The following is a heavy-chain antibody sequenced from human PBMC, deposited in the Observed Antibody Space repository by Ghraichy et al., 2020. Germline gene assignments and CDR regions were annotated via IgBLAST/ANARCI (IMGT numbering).Heavy chain of an antibody. V-gene: IGHV3-30*02. CDR3: AKTPGSGTLSFDY. CDR2: IRYDGSNK. J-gene: IGHJ4*02. Sequence: GGSLRLSCAASGFTFSSYGMHWVRQAPGKGLEWVAFIRYDGSNKYYADSVKGRFTISRDNSKNTLYLQMNSLRAEDTAVYYCAKTPGSGTLSFDYWGQGTLVTVSS. CDR1: GFTFSSYG. D-gene: IGHD1-1*01.